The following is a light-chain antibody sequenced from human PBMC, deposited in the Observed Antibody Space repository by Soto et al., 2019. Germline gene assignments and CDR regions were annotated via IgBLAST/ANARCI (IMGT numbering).Light chain of an antibody. V-gene: IGKV3-20*01. J-gene: IGKJ2*01. CDR1: QSFSGSY. Sequence: EIVLTQSPGTLSLSPGERATLSCRASQSFSGSYLAWYQQKPGQAPRLLIYGASSRATGIPDRFSGSGSGTDFTLTISRLEPEDFAVYYCQQYGNSPYTFGQGTKLEIK. CDR3: QQYGNSPYT. CDR2: GAS.